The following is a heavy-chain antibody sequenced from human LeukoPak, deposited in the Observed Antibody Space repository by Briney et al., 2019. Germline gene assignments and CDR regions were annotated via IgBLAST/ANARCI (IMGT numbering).Heavy chain of an antibody. CDR3: AKASAGTWGYFDY. CDR1: GFTFSSYG. Sequence: TGGSLRLSCAASGFTFSSYGMSWVRQAPGKGLEWVSAISGSGGSTYYADSVKGRFTISRDNSKNTLYLQMNSLRAEDTAVYYCAKASAGTWGYFDYWGRGTLVTVSS. CDR2: ISGSGGST. J-gene: IGHJ4*02. D-gene: IGHD6-13*01. V-gene: IGHV3-23*01.